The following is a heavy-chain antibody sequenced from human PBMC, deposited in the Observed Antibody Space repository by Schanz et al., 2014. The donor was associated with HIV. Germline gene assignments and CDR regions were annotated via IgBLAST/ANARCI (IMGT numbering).Heavy chain of an antibody. D-gene: IGHD4-17*01. Sequence: EVQVLESGGGLVQPGGSLRLSCTASGFAFSRYTMSWIRQAPGKGLEWVSSISAGGVYTYYGDSMKGRFTISRDNANSSLFLQMDSLRPEDTATYYCVRDESTLTTGDFQDWGQGTLVTVSS. V-gene: IGHV3-21*06. CDR2: ISAGGVYT. CDR3: VRDESTLTTGDFQD. J-gene: IGHJ1*01. CDR1: GFAFSRYT.